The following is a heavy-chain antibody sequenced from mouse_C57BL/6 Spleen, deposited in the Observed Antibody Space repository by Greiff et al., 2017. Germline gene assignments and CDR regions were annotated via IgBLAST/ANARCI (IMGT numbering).Heavy chain of an antibody. CDR1: GYSFTGYY. CDR2: INPSTGGT. CDR3: ARLVGRYHYFDY. D-gene: IGHD1-1*02. J-gene: IGHJ2*01. V-gene: IGHV1-42*01. Sequence: EVQLQEPGPELVKPGASVKISCKASGYSFTGYYMNWVKQSPEKSLEWIGVINPSTGGTTYNQKFKAKATLTVDKSSSTAYMQLKSLTCEVSAVYYCARLVGRYHYFDYWGQGTTLTVSS.